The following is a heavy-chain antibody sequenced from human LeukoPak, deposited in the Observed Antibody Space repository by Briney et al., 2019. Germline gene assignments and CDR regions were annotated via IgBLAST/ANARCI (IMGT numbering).Heavy chain of an antibody. CDR2: IIPIFGTV. J-gene: IGHJ6*03. Sequence: ASVKVSCTASGYTFTSYGISWVRQAPGQGLERMGGIIPIFGTVNYAQKFQGRVTITADKSTSTAYMELSSLRSEDTAVYYCARGGKYYYDSSGSFYYYYMDVWGKGTTVTISS. D-gene: IGHD3-22*01. CDR3: ARGGKYYYDSSGSFYYYYMDV. CDR1: GYTFTSYG. V-gene: IGHV1-69*06.